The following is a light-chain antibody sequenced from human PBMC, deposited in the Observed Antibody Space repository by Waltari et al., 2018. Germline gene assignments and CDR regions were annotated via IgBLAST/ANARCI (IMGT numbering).Light chain of an antibody. V-gene: IGLV2-23*03. CDR3: SSYAGSTTFVI. CDR2: EGS. CDR1: SSDVGGYTL. J-gene: IGLJ2*01. Sequence: QSALTQPASVSGSPEQSIPISCTGPSSDVGGYTLVSCYQQHPGKAPKPMIYEGSKRPSGISSRFSGSKSGNTASLTISGLQAEDEADYYCSSYAGSTTFVIFGGGTKLTVL.